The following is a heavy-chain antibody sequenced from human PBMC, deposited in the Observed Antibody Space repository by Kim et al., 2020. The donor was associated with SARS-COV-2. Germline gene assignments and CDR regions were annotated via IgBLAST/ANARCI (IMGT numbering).Heavy chain of an antibody. V-gene: IGHV4-39*01. CDR3: ARRVWGFYSSSWSFDY. J-gene: IGHJ4*02. Sequence: SRKSRVTISVDTSKNQFSLKLSSVTAADTAVYYCARRVWGFYSSSWSFDYWGQGTLVTVSS. D-gene: IGHD6-13*01.